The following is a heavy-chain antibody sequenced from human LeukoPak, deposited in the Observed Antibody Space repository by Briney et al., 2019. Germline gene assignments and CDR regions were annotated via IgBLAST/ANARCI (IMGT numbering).Heavy chain of an antibody. Sequence: SGTLSLTCAVSGGSISSGGYSWRWLRQPPGTGPEWIGYIYHSGSTYYNPSLKSRVTISVDRSKNQFSLRLSSVTAADTAVYYCARGEYSSGWFDYWGQGTLVTVSS. D-gene: IGHD6-19*01. CDR2: IYHSGST. CDR3: ARGEYSSGWFDY. CDR1: GGSISSGGYS. J-gene: IGHJ4*02. V-gene: IGHV4-30-2*01.